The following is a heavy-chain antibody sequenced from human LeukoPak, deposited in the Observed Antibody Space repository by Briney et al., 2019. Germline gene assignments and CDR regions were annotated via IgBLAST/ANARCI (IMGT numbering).Heavy chain of an antibody. CDR3: ARGLLRSYIDY. CDR2: ISYDGSNK. CDR1: GFTFSSYA. Sequence: PGGSLRLSCAASGFTFSSYAMHWVRQAPGKGLEWVAVISYDGSNKYYADSVKGRFTISRDNSKNTLYLQMNSLRAEDTAVYYCARGLLRSYIDYWGQGTLVTVSS. J-gene: IGHJ4*02. V-gene: IGHV3-30-3*01. D-gene: IGHD4-17*01.